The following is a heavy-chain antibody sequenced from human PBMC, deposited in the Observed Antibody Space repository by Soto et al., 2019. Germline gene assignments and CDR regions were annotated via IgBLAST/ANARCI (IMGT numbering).Heavy chain of an antibody. CDR1: GFTFDYYA. CDR2: IKQDGSEK. V-gene: IGHV3-7*03. J-gene: IGHJ6*02. D-gene: IGHD2-2*01. Sequence: GGSLRLSCAASGFTFDYYAMHWVRQSPGKGLEWVANIKQDGSEKYYVDSVKGRFTISRDNAKNSLYLQMNSLRAEDTAVYYCARGDIVVVPASRPGYYYYGMDVWGQGTTVTVS. CDR3: ARGDIVVVPASRPGYYYYGMDV.